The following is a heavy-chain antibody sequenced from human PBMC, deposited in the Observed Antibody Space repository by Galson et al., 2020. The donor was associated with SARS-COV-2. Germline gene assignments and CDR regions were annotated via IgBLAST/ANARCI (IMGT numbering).Heavy chain of an antibody. CDR2: IHYNGNT. D-gene: IGHD3-10*01. CDR3: ARDRGLTHYYGVVSYCPSY. Sequence: SETLSLTCTVSGDSITNGDYYWGWIRQPHGKGLEWIGSIHYNGNTYYNPSLKSRLATSVDTTRNQFSLRVTSVTAADTAVYYCARDRGLTHYYGVVSYCPSYWGQGALVTVSS. CDR1: GDSITNGDYY. J-gene: IGHJ4*02. V-gene: IGHV4-39*07.